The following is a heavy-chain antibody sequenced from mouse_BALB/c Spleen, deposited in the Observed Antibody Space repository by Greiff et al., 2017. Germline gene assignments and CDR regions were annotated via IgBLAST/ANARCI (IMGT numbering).Heavy chain of an antibody. J-gene: IGHJ3*01. CDR2: IYPGGGYT. D-gene: IGHD2-1*01. V-gene: IGHV1-63*02. CDR3: ARNYYGNYVFAY. CDR1: GYTFTNYW. Sequence: QVQLKESGAELVRPGTSVKISCKASGYTFTNYWLGWVKQRPGHGLEWIGDIYPGGGYTNYNEKFKGKATLTADTSSSTAYMQLSSLTSEDSAVYFCARNYYGNYVFAYWGQGTLVTVSA.